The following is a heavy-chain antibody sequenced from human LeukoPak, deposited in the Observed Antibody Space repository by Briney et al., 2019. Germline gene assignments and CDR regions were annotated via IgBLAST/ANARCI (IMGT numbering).Heavy chain of an antibody. V-gene: IGHV1-69*04. CDR2: IIPIFGIA. CDR3: ARDLDRQLPLYYYYYGMDV. D-gene: IGHD6-13*01. Sequence: SVKVSCKASGGTFSSYAISWVRQAPGQGLEWMGRIIPIFGIANYAQKFQGRVMITADKSTSTAYMELSSLRSEDTAVYYCARDLDRQLPLYYYYYGMDVWGQGTTVTASS. CDR1: GGTFSSYA. J-gene: IGHJ6*02.